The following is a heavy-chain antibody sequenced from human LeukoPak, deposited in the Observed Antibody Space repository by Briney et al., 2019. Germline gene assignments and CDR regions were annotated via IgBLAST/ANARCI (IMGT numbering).Heavy chain of an antibody. J-gene: IGHJ4*02. CDR3: STYIMGFGGDY. D-gene: IGHD3-16*01. CDR2: IIRKTDGERT. V-gene: IGHV3-15*01. CDR1: GFTFSNAW. Sequence: GGSLRLSCAASGFTFSNAWMTWVRQAPGKGLEWIGRIIRKTDGERTHYAASVKDRFTISKDDSKNTVYLQMNSLTSEDTAVYYCSTYIMGFGGDYWGQGTLVTVSS.